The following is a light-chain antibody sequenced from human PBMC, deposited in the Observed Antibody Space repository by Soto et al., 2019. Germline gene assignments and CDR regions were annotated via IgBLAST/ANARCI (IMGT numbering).Light chain of an antibody. Sequence: DVVMTQSPLSLPVTLGQPASISCRSSQSLAHSNGNTYVTWLQQRPGQSPRRIVYKVSNRDSGVPDRVSGSGAGTDFPLRISRVEADDVGIYFGMQGTYWPYTFGPGTKVDIE. V-gene: IGKV2-30*02. CDR1: QSLAHSNGNTY. CDR2: KVS. J-gene: IGKJ3*01. CDR3: MQGTYWPYT.